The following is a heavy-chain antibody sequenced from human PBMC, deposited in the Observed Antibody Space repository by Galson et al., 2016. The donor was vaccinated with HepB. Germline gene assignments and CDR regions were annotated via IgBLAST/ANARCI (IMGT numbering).Heavy chain of an antibody. Sequence: SLRLSCAASGFTFSTYAMTWVRQAPGKGLEWVSAVSATGGTTYYGESVKGRFTTSRDNSKNTLYLQMNSLRAEDTAVYYCVKESPVRGNHFEYWGQGTLVTVSS. V-gene: IGHV3-23*01. CDR2: VSATGGTT. CDR3: VKESPVRGNHFEY. D-gene: IGHD3-16*01. CDR1: GFTFSTYA. J-gene: IGHJ4*02.